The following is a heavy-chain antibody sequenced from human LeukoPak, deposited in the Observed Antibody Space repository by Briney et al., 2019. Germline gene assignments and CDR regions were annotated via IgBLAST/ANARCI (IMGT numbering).Heavy chain of an antibody. J-gene: IGHJ4*02. CDR2: ISSSSSTI. V-gene: IGHV3-48*01. CDR3: ARDTTYSGSYYAY. D-gene: IGHD1-26*01. CDR1: GFTFSSYS. Sequence: GGSLRLSCAASGFTFSSYSMNWVRQAPGKGLEWVSYISSSSSTIYYADSVKGRFTISRDNAKNSLYLQMNSLRAEDTAVYYCARDTTYSGSYYAYWGQGTLVTVSS.